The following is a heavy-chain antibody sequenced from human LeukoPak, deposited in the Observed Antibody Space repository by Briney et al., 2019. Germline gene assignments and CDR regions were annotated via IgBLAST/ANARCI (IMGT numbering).Heavy chain of an antibody. CDR3: AKDPYGTRYFDY. CDR1: GFTFSSHA. J-gene: IGHJ4*02. Sequence: PGGSLRLSCTASGFTFSSHALSWVRQPPGKGLEWVSSLSGSGYNTYYADSVTGRFTITRDNSKNTLYLQMSSLRAEDTAVYYCAKDPYGTRYFDYWGQGTLVTVSS. V-gene: IGHV3-23*01. D-gene: IGHD2-2*01. CDR2: LSGSGYNT.